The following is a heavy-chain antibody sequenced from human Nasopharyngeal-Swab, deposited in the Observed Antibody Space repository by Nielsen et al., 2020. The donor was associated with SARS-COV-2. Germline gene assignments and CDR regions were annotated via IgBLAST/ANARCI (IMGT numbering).Heavy chain of an antibody. Sequence: GESLKISCAASGFTFSSYSMNWVRQAPGKGLEWVSSISSSSSYIYYADSVKGRFTISRDNAKNSLYLQMNSLRAEDTAVYYCARDPGIVVAHFDYWGQGTLVTVSS. V-gene: IGHV3-21*01. J-gene: IGHJ4*02. CDR2: ISSSSSYI. CDR3: ARDPGIVVAHFDY. D-gene: IGHD6-19*01. CDR1: GFTFSSYS.